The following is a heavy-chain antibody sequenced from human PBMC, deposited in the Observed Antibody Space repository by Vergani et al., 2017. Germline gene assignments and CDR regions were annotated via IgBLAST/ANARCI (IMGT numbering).Heavy chain of an antibody. CDR3: ARVKGIAAAGSVYYYYYMDV. CDR2: IYHSGST. V-gene: IGHV4-30-2*01. Sequence: QVQLPESGPGLVKPSQTLSLTCAVSGGSISSGGYSWSWIRQPPGKGLEWIGYIYHSGSTYYKPSLKSRVTISVDRSKNQFSLNLSSVTAADTAVYYCARVKGIAAAGSVYYYYYMDVWGKGTTVTVSS. J-gene: IGHJ6*03. D-gene: IGHD6-13*01. CDR1: GGSISSGGYS.